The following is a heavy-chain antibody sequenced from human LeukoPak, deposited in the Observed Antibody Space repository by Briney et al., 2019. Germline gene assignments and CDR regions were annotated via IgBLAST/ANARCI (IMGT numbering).Heavy chain of an antibody. J-gene: IGHJ6*02. CDR3: ARDSSGWPSDYYYYGMDV. Sequence: PSETLSLTCTVSGGSVSSYYWSWIRQPPGKGLEWIGYIYYSGSTNYNPSLKSRVTISVDTSKNQFSLKLSSVTAADTAVYYCARDSSGWPSDYYYYGMDVWGQGTTVTVSS. D-gene: IGHD6-19*01. CDR1: GGSVSSYY. V-gene: IGHV4-59*08. CDR2: IYYSGST.